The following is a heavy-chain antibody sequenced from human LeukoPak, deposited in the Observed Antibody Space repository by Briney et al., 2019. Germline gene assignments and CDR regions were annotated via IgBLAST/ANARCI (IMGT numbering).Heavy chain of an antibody. CDR2: INRDGSST. CDR1: GFTFSNYW. V-gene: IGHV3-74*01. D-gene: IGHD1-1*01. Sequence: PGGAPRLSCAVSGFTFSNYWTYWVRQAPGKRLVWVARINRDGSSTTYADSVEGRFTISRDNTKSMLHLQMHSLRVDDSAVYFCTRATTTADWYFDLWGRGTLVTVSS. J-gene: IGHJ2*01. CDR3: TRATTTADWYFDL.